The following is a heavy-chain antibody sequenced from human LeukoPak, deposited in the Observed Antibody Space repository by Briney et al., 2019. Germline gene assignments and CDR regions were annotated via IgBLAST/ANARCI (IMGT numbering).Heavy chain of an antibody. V-gene: IGHV3-30*01. CDR2: ISYDGSNK. CDR3: ARVDSIEYDY. CDR1: GFTFSSYA. J-gene: IGHJ4*02. Sequence: PGGSLRLSCAAAGFTFSSYAMHWVRQAPGKGLEWVAVISYDGSNKYYADSVKGRFTISRDNSKNTLYLQMNSLRAEDTAVYYCARVDSIEYDYWGQGTLVTVSS. D-gene: IGHD3/OR15-3a*01.